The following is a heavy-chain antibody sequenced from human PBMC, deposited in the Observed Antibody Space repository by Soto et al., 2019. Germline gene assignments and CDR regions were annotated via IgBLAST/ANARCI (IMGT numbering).Heavy chain of an antibody. D-gene: IGHD4-17*01. J-gene: IGHJ5*02. CDR2: IYYSGST. Sequence: QVQLQESGPGLVKPSETLSLTCTVSGGSISSYYWSWIRQPPGKGLEWIGYIYYSGSTNYNPSLKGRVTISVDTSKNQFSLKLSSVTAADTAVYYCARRQYMTTVTTGIGWFDPWGQGTLVTVSS. CDR3: ARRQYMTTVTTGIGWFDP. CDR1: GGSISSYY. V-gene: IGHV4-59*08.